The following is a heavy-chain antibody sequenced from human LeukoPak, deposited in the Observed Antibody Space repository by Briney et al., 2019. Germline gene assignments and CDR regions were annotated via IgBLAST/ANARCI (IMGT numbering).Heavy chain of an antibody. Sequence: SLRLSCAASGFTFDDYAMHWVRQAPGKGLEWVSGISWNSGSIGYADSVKGRFTISRDNAKNSLYLQMNSLRAEDTALYYCAKDMEWGSGSYYSRARINYYYGMDVWGQGTTVTVSS. CDR3: AKDMEWGSGSYYSRARINYYYGMDV. D-gene: IGHD3-10*01. CDR1: GFTFDDYA. V-gene: IGHV3-9*01. CDR2: ISWNSGSI. J-gene: IGHJ6*02.